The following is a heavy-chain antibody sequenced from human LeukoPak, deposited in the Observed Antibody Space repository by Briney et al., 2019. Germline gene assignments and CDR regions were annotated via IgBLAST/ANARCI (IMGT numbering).Heavy chain of an antibody. V-gene: IGHV4-39*02. J-gene: IGHJ4*02. CDR3: ARDWESGDIVVVPAATHFDY. CDR2: IYYSGST. Sequence: SETLSLTCTVSGGSISSSSYYWGWIRQPPGKGLEWIGSIYYSGSTYYNPSLKSRVTISVDTSKNQFSLKLSSVTAADTAVYYCARDWESGDIVVVPAATHFDYWGQGTLVTVSS. CDR1: GGSISSSSYY. D-gene: IGHD2-2*01.